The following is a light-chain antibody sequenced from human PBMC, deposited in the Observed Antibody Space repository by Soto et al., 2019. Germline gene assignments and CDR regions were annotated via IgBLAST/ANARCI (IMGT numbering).Light chain of an antibody. CDR3: QQYDNLPPFT. CDR1: QGINTA. CDR2: AAS. J-gene: IGKJ3*01. V-gene: IGKV1-16*01. Sequence: DIQMTQSPSSLSASVGDRVTITCRASQGINTALAWFQQKPGTAPTSLIYAASNLQSGVPSRFSGSGFGTDFTLTISSLQPEDFATYYCQQYDNLPPFTFGPGTKVDIK.